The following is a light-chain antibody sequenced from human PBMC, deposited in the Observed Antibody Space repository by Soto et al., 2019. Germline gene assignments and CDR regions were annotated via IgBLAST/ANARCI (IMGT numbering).Light chain of an antibody. CDR3: QQYGTSPRT. CDR2: GAS. V-gene: IGKV3-20*01. J-gene: IGKJ1*01. CDR1: QSVSSNY. Sequence: EIALTQSPGTLSLSPGERATLSCRASQSVSSNYSAWYQQKPGQAPRLLMYGASSRATGIPDRFSGSGSGTDFTLTISGLEPEDVAVYYCQQYGTSPRTYGQGTKVDIK.